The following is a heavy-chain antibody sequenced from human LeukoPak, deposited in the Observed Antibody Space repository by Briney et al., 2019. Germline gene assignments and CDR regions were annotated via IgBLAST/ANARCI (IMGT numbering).Heavy chain of an antibody. CDR2: MEEEGREK. J-gene: IGHJ5*02. CDR3: ARASDPWLQLT. V-gene: IGHV3-7*05. CDR1: GFTFSNYW. Sequence: GGSLRLSCAASGFTFSNYWMIWVRQAPGEGLECVGNMEEEGREKRYADSVRGRFSITRDTAHTLLYLQMNSLRAEDTAVYYCARASDPWLQLTWGQGTLVTVSS. D-gene: IGHD5-24*01.